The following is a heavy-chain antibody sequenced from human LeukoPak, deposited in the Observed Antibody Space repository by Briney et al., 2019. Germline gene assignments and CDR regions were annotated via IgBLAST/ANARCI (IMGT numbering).Heavy chain of an antibody. D-gene: IGHD2-8*01. CDR3: AKDETIPQYCTNVL. Sequence: GGSLSLSCAASGFTFSSYAMSWVRQAPGKGPEWVSAISGSGGSTYYADSVKGRFTISRDNSKNTLYLQMNSLRAEDTAVYYSAKDETIPQYCTNVLWGQGTLVTVSS. V-gene: IGHV3-23*01. CDR2: ISGSGGST. CDR1: GFTFSSYA. J-gene: IGHJ4*02.